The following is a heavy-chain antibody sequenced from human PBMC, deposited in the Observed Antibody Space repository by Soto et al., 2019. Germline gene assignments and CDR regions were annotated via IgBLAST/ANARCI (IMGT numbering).Heavy chain of an antibody. Sequence: GGSLRLSCAASGFTFSSYSMHWVRQAPGKGLEWVAVISYDGSNKYYADSVKGRFTISRDNSKNTLYLQMNSLRLEDTAVYYCARGLRGSGSYYKRGNYYFDYWGQGTLVTVSS. J-gene: IGHJ4*02. V-gene: IGHV3-30-3*01. CDR3: ARGLRGSGSYYKRGNYYFDY. CDR2: ISYDGSNK. D-gene: IGHD3-10*01. CDR1: GFTFSSYS.